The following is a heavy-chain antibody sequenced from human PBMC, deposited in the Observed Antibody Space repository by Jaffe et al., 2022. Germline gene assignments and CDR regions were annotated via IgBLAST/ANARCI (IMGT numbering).Heavy chain of an antibody. D-gene: IGHD6-19*01. CDR1: GFTFSGSA. V-gene: IGHV3-73*02. CDR3: TRPNLNSSGWPDY. CDR2: IRSKANSYAT. Sequence: EVQLVESGGGLVQPGGSLKLSCAASGFTFSGSAMHWVRQASGKGLEWVGRIRSKANSYATAYAASVKGRFTISRDDSKNTAYLQMNSLKTEDTAVYYCTRPNLNSSGWPDYWGQGTLVTVSS. J-gene: IGHJ4*02.